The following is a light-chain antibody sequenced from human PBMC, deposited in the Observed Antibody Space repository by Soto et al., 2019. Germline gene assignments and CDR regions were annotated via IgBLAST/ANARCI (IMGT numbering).Light chain of an antibody. CDR3: SSYTSSSTEV. CDR2: DVS. Sequence: LTQPASVSGSPGQSITISCTGTSSDVGGYNYVSWYQQHPGKAPKLMIYDVSDRPSGVSDRFSGSKSGNTASLTISGLQAEDEADYYCSSYTSSSTEVFGTGTKVTVL. V-gene: IGLV2-14*01. CDR1: SSDVGGYNY. J-gene: IGLJ1*01.